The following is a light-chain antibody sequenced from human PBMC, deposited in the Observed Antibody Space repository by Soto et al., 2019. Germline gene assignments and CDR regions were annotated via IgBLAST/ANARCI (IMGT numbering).Light chain of an antibody. J-gene: IGKJ5*01. Sequence: EIVLTQSPGTLSLSPGERATLSCRASQSVSSSHLVWYQQKPGQAPRLLIYDASNRATGIPARFSGSGSGTDFTLTISSLEPEDFAVYYCQQRSNWLITFGQGTRLEIK. CDR1: QSVSSSH. CDR3: QQRSNWLIT. V-gene: IGKV3-11*01. CDR2: DAS.